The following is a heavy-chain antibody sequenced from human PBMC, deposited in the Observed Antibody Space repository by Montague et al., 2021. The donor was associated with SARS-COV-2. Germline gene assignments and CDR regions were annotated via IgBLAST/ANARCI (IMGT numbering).Heavy chain of an antibody. CDR1: GFTFSSYA. CDR3: ARLDIMTAYPYEY. CDR2: IRGNGGST. D-gene: IGHD3-9*01. J-gene: IGHJ4*02. Sequence: SLRLSCAASGFTFSSYAMSWVRQAPGRGLEWVSGIRGNGGSTYYSDSVKGRFTISRDNPKNTLYLQMNSLRAEDTAVYYCARLDIMTAYPYEYWGQRTLVTVSS. V-gene: IGHV3-23*01.